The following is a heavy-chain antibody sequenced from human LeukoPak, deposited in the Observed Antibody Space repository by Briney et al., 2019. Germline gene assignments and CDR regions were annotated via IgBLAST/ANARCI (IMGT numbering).Heavy chain of an antibody. CDR2: ISYDGSNK. J-gene: IGHJ5*02. D-gene: IGHD3-3*01. Sequence: GGSLRLSCAASGFTFSSYAMHWVRQAPGKGLEWVAVISYDGSNKYYADSVKGRFTISRDNSKNTLYLQMNSLRAEDTAVYYCARDGTIFGVVPHGWFDPWGQGTLVTVSS. CDR1: GFTFSSYA. CDR3: ARDGTIFGVVPHGWFDP. V-gene: IGHV3-30-3*01.